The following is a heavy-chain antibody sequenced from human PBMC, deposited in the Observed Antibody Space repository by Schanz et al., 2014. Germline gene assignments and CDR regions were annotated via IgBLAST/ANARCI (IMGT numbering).Heavy chain of an antibody. CDR3: LAPDYGMDV. Sequence: EVQLLESGGGLIQPGGSLRLSCAASGFGFSSYSMNWVRQAPGKGLEWVANIKRDGSEKNYLDSVKGRFTISRDNAKNSLFLQMNSLRAEDTAVYYCLAPDYGMDVWGQGTTVTVSS. CDR1: GFGFSSYS. V-gene: IGHV3-7*01. J-gene: IGHJ6*02. CDR2: IKRDGSEK.